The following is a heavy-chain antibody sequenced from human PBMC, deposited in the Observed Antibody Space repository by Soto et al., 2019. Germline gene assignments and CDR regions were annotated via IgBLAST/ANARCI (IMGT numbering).Heavy chain of an antibody. J-gene: IGHJ4*02. CDR1: GVTFSKNT. CDR2: IMPVFGKA. Sequence: SVKVSCKASGVTFSKNTISWVRQAPGQGLEWMGGIMPVFGKANYAQKFQGRVTITADEYTRTAYMELSRLKSEDTAVYYRAGQFDYDTSGYYYAYWGQGTLVTVSS. V-gene: IGHV1-69*13. D-gene: IGHD3-22*01. CDR3: AGQFDYDTSGYYYAY.